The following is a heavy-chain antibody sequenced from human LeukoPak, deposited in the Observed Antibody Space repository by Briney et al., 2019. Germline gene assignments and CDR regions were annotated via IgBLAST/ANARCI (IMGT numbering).Heavy chain of an antibody. CDR3: AREAPTKGAFDY. CDR2: IYSGGTT. V-gene: IGHV3-53*01. D-gene: IGHD4/OR15-4a*01. CDR1: GFTVSSNY. J-gene: IGHJ4*02. Sequence: QAGGSLRLSCAASGFTVSSNYMSWVRQAPGKGLEWVSVIYSGGTTNYADSVKGRFTISRDNSKNTLYLQMNSLRAEDTAVYYCAREAPTKGAFDYWGQGTLVTVSS.